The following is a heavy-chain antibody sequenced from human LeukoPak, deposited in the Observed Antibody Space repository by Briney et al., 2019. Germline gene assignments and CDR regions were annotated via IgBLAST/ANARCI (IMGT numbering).Heavy chain of an antibody. D-gene: IGHD3-22*01. CDR2: IIPIFGTA. J-gene: IGHJ3*02. V-gene: IGHV1-69*06. CDR3: AREPIVVVITTSHDAFDI. Sequence: GSSLKLSCTASGGTFSSYAISWVRQAPGQGLEWMGRIIPIFGTANYAQKFQGRVTITADKSTSTAYMELSSLRSEDTAVYYCAREPIVVVITTSHDAFDIWGQGTMVTVSS. CDR1: GGTFSSYA.